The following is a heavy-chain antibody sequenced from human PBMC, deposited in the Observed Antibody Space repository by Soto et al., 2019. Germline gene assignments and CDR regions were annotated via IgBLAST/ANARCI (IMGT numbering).Heavy chain of an antibody. V-gene: IGHV1-18*01. J-gene: IGHJ3*02. CDR1: GYNFISFG. CDR3: ARDLDDYVWGSYPSPDAFDI. Sequence: QVQRVQSGAEVKKPGASVKVSWKASGYNFISFGSSWVRQAPGQGLEWMVWSSAYNGNTNYAQKLQGRVTMTTDTSMSTAYMELRSLRSDDTAVYYCARDLDDYVWGSYPSPDAFDIWGQGTMVTVSS. D-gene: IGHD3-16*02. CDR2: SSAYNGNT.